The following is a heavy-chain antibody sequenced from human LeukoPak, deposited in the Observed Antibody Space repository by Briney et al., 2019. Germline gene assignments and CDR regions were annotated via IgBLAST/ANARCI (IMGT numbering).Heavy chain of an antibody. D-gene: IGHD2-21*02. CDR2: ISSSSSYI. Sequence: GGSLRLSCAASRFSFSLYSMNWVRQAPGKGLEWVSSISSSSSYIYYADSVKGRFTISRDNAKNSLYLQMNSLRAEDTAVYYCARNTETAIPLPYYFDYWGQGTLVTVSS. V-gene: IGHV3-21*01. J-gene: IGHJ4*02. CDR1: RFSFSLYS. CDR3: ARNTETAIPLPYYFDY.